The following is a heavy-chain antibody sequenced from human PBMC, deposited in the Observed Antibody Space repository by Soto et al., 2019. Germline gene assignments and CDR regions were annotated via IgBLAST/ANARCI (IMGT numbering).Heavy chain of an antibody. D-gene: IGHD3-3*01. CDR1: GFTFSSYA. CDR2: ISGSGGST. CDR3: AKGVGDYDFWSGYFLSNWFDP. V-gene: IGHV3-23*01. J-gene: IGHJ5*02. Sequence: PGGSLRLSCAASGFTFSSYAMSWVRQAPGKGLEWVSAISGSGGSTYYADSAKGRFTISRDNSKNTLYLQMNSLRAEDTAVYYCAKGVGDYDFWSGYFLSNWFDPWGQGTLVTVSS.